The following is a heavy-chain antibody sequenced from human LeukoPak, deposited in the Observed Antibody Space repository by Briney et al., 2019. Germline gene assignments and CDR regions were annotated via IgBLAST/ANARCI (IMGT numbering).Heavy chain of an antibody. D-gene: IGHD2-2*01. V-gene: IGHV3-21*01. CDR3: ARGNAPLPFDY. Sequence: PGGSLRLSCAASAFPFPAYSMHWVRQAPGKGLGWVSSISSGSGGYIYYADSVKGRFTISRDNAVNSLYLQMNSLRAEDTAVYYCARGNAPLPFDYWGQGTLVTVSS. J-gene: IGHJ4*02. CDR2: ISSGSGGYI. CDR1: AFPFPAYS.